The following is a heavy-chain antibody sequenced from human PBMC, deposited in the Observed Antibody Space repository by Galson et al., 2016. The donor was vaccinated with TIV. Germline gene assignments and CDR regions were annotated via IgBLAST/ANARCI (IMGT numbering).Heavy chain of an antibody. CDR1: GFSLSDTGVG. J-gene: IGHJ3*02. D-gene: IGHD3-22*01. CDR3: AHIRITLIPDAFYI. V-gene: IGHV2-5*02. CDR2: FYWDDDT. Sequence: PALVKPTQTLTLTCTFSGFSLSDTGVGVGWIRQPPGKALEWLGIFYWDDDTRYSPSLGSRLTITKDTSKNQVVLTETDMDPVDTGTYFCAHIRITLIPDAFYIWGQGTTVTVSS.